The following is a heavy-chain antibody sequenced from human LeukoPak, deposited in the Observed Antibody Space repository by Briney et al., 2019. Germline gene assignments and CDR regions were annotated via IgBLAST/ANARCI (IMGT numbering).Heavy chain of an antibody. D-gene: IGHD2-2*02. Sequence: PSETLSHTCAVYGVSFSGYYWSWIRQPPGKGLEWDGEINHRGSTNYKPSLKSRVTISVDTSKNQFSLKLSSVTAADTAVYYCARGKRGNIVVVPAAIRNNWFDRWGQGTLVTV. CDR3: ARGKRGNIVVVPAAIRNNWFDR. V-gene: IGHV4-34*01. CDR1: GVSFSGYY. J-gene: IGHJ5*02. CDR2: INHRGST.